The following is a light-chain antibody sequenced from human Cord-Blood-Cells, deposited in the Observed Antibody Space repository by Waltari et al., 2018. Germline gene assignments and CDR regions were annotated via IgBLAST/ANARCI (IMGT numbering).Light chain of an antibody. CDR2: DVS. Sequence: QSALTQPRSVSGSPGQSVTISCTGTSSDGGGYNYVSWYQQHTGKAPKLMIYDVSKRPSGVPDRFSGSKSGNTASLTISGLQAEDEADYYCCSYAGSYTWVFGGGTKLTVL. CDR3: CSYAGSYTWV. CDR1: SSDGGGYNY. V-gene: IGLV2-11*01. J-gene: IGLJ3*02.